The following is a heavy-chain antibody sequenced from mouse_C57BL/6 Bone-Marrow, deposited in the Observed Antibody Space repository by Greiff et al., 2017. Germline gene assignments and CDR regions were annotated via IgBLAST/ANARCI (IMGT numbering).Heavy chain of an antibody. CDR1: GFTFTDYY. CDR3: ASYRGNYYYYAMDY. Sequence: EVKLMESGGGLVQPGGSLSLSCAASGFTFTDYYMSWVRQPPGKALEWLGFIRNKANGYTTEYSASVKGRFTISRDNSQSILYLQMNALRAEDSATYYCASYRGNYYYYAMDYWGQGTSVTVSS. V-gene: IGHV7-3*01. J-gene: IGHJ4*01. D-gene: IGHD2-1*01. CDR2: IRNKANGYTT.